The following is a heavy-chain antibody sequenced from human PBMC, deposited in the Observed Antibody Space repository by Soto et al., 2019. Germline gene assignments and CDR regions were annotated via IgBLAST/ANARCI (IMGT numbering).Heavy chain of an antibody. D-gene: IGHD3-3*01. J-gene: IGHJ6*02. Sequence: PWENLSLTCAVHGGSFSADYWSWIRQPPLKGLEWIGEVNHGGSTNYNPSLKSRVTMSLDTSENHFSLKVTSLTAADTAVYYRARRYYDFWSGSRYAMDVWGQGTTVTVS. V-gene: IGHV4-34*01. CDR2: VNHGGST. CDR3: ARRYYDFWSGSRYAMDV. CDR1: GGSFSADY.